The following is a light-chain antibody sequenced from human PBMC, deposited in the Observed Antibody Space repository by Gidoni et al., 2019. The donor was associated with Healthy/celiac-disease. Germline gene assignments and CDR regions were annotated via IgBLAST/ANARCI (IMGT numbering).Light chain of an antibody. CDR1: QSVSSSY. CDR3: QQYGSAPYT. J-gene: IGKJ2*01. CDR2: GAS. Sequence: EIVLTQSPGTLSLSPGERATLSCRASQSVSSSYLAWYQQKPGQAPRLLIYGASSRATGIPDRCSGSGSGTDFTITISRLEPEDVAVYYWQQYGSAPYTFGQGTKLEIK. V-gene: IGKV3-20*01.